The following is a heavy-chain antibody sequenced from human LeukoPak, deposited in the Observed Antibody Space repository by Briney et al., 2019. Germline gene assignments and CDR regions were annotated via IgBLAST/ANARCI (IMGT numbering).Heavy chain of an antibody. J-gene: IGHJ3*02. CDR1: GFTFSSYA. V-gene: IGHV3-33*06. Sequence: PGGSLRLSCAASGFTFSSYAMSWVRQAPGKGLEWVAVIWFDGNTAYNADSVKGRFSISRDNSKNTLFLQMNSLRAEDTAIYYCAKEWSAFDIWGQGTRVTVSS. CDR3: AKEWSAFDI. CDR2: IWFDGNTA. D-gene: IGHD3-3*01.